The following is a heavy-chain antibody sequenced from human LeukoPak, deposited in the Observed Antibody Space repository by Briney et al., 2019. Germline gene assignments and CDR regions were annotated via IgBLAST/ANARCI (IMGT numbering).Heavy chain of an antibody. CDR1: GFTFDDYA. Sequence: PGRSLRLSCAASGFTFDDYAMHWVRQAPGKGLEWVSGISWNSGSIGYADSVKGRFTISRDNAKNSLYLQMNSLRAEDTALYYCAKDTNYGYVSYFDYWGQGTLVTVSS. V-gene: IGHV3-9*01. CDR2: ISWNSGSI. J-gene: IGHJ4*02. CDR3: AKDTNYGYVSYFDY. D-gene: IGHD5-18*01.